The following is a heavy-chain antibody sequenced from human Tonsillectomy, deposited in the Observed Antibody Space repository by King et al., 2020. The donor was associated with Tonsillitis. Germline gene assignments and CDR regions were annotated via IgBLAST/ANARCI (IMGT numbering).Heavy chain of an antibody. Sequence: VQLVESGGGVVQPGRSLRLSCAASGFTFSSYAMHWVRQAPGKGLEWVALISYDGSNKYYADSVKGRFTISRDNSKNTLYLQINSLRAEDTAVYYCASPRYYGSGSYYYFEYWGQGTLVTVSS. CDR1: GFTFSSYA. J-gene: IGHJ4*02. D-gene: IGHD3-10*01. CDR3: ASPRYYGSGSYYYFEY. CDR2: ISYDGSNK. V-gene: IGHV3-30-3*01.